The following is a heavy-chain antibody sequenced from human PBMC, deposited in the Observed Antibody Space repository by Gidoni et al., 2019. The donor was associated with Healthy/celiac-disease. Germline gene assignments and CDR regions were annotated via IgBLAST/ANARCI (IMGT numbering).Heavy chain of an antibody. J-gene: IGHJ6*02. V-gene: IGHV3-9*01. CDR2: ISWNSGSI. CDR3: AKDRGPYYDFWSANYYYYGMDV. CDR1: GFTFDDYA. Sequence: EVQLVESGGGLVQPGRSLRLSCAASGFTFDDYAMHWVRQAPGKGLEWVSGISWNSGSIGYADSVKGRFTISRDNAKNSLYLQMNSLRAEDTALYYCAKDRGPYYDFWSANYYYYGMDVWGQGTTVTVSS. D-gene: IGHD3-3*01.